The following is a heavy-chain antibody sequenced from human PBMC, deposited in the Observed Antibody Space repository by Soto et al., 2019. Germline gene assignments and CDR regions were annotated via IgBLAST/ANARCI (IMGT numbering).Heavy chain of an antibody. V-gene: IGHV3-23*01. CDR1: GFTFSSYA. D-gene: IGHD3-10*01. CDR2: ISGSGGST. J-gene: IGHJ4*02. CDR3: AKDSTLYGSGTFDY. Sequence: GGSLRLSCAASGFTFSSYAMSWVRQAPGKGLEWVSAISGSGGSTYYVDSVKGRFTISRDNSKNTLYLQMNSLRAEDTAVYYCAKDSTLYGSGTFDYWGQGTLVTVSS.